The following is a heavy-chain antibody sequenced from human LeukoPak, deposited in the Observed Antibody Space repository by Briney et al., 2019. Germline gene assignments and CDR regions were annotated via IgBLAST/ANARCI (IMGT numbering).Heavy chain of an antibody. V-gene: IGHV3-30-3*01. CDR2: ISYDGSNK. D-gene: IGHD3-22*01. Sequence: PGRSLRLSCAASGFTFSSYAMHWVRQAPGKGLEWVAVISYDGSNKYYADSVKGRFTISRDNSKNTLYMQMNSPRAEDTAVYYRASPPSYDSSGYFDYWRQGPLVTVSS. CDR3: ASPPSYDSSGYFDY. CDR1: GFTFSSYA. J-gene: IGHJ4*02.